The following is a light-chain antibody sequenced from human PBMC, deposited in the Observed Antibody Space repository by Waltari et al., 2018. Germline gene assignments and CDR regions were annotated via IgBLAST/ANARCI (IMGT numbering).Light chain of an antibody. CDR3: QKYGTLPAT. CDR2: DTS. CDR1: QSISTY. Sequence: ELVLTQSQGTLSLSPGERATLSCRASQSISTYLTWYQQKPDQPPRLLIYDTSTRATGIPDRFSGSGSGTDFSLTISRLEPEDFAVYYCQKYGTLPATFGQGTKVELK. J-gene: IGKJ1*01. V-gene: IGKV3-20*01.